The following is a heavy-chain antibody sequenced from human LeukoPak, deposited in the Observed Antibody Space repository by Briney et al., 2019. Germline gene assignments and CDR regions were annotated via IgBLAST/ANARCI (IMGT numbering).Heavy chain of an antibody. D-gene: IGHD5-18*01. Sequence: GGSLRLSCAASGFTFSSYGMHWVRQAPGKGLEWVAVIWYDGSNKYYADPVKGRFTISRDNSKNTLYLQMNSLRAEDTAVYYCARDSGLLGFFDYWGQGTLVTVSS. J-gene: IGHJ4*02. CDR2: IWYDGSNK. CDR3: ARDSGLLGFFDY. V-gene: IGHV3-33*01. CDR1: GFTFSSYG.